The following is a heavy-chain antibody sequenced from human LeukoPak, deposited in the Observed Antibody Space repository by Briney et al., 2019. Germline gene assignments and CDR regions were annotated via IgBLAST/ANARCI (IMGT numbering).Heavy chain of an antibody. CDR1: GYTFTGYY. V-gene: IGHV1-2*02. J-gene: IGHJ6*03. D-gene: IGHD2-2*01. Sequence: ASVMVSCKASGYTFTGYYMHWVRQAPGQGLEWMGWINPNSGGTNYAQKFQGRVTMTRDTSISTAYMELSRLRSDDTAVYYCAKEGPATATIRLSYYYYYMDVWGKGTTVTISS. CDR3: AKEGPATATIRLSYYYYYMDV. CDR2: INPNSGGT.